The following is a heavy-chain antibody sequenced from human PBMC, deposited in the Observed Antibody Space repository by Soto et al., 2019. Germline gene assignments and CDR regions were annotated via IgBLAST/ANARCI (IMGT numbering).Heavy chain of an antibody. CDR2: ISYDGSNK. CDR1: GFTFSTYA. V-gene: IGHV3-30-3*01. CDR3: VASGLSLDY. D-gene: IGHD3-16*02. J-gene: IGHJ4*02. Sequence: HPGGSLRLSCAASGFTFSTYAMHWVRQAPGKGLEWVALISYDGSNKYYADSVKGRFTISRDNSKNTLYLQMNSLRAEDTAVHYCVASGLSLDYWGQGTMVTVYS.